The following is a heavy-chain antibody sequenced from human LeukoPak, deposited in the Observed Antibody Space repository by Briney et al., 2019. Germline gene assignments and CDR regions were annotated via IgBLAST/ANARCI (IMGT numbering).Heavy chain of an antibody. CDR1: GGSFSGYY. CDR3: ARRGYSSSSDC. J-gene: IGHJ4*02. V-gene: IGHV4-34*01. D-gene: IGHD6-6*01. CDR2: INHSGST. Sequence: SETLSLTCAVYGGSFSGYYWSWIRQPPGKGLEWIGEINHSGSTNYNPSLKSRVTISVDTSKNQFSLKLSSVTAADTAVYYCARRGYSSSSDCWGQGTLVTVSS.